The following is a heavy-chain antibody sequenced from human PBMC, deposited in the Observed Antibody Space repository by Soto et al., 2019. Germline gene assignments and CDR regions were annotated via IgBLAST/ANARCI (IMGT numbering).Heavy chain of an antibody. Sequence: QVQLQQWGAGLLKPSETLSLTCAVYGGSFSGYYWSWIRQPPGKGLEWIGEINHSGSTNYNPSLKSRVTISVDTSKNQFSLKLSSVTAADTAVYYCARGHYQGRITIFGVVTVRFDPWGQGTLVTVSS. V-gene: IGHV4-34*01. D-gene: IGHD3-3*01. CDR2: INHSGST. J-gene: IGHJ5*02. CDR1: GGSFSGYY. CDR3: ARGHYQGRITIFGVVTVRFDP.